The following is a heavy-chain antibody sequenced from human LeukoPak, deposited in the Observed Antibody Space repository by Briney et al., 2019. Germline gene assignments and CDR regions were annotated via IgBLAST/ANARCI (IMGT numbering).Heavy chain of an antibody. D-gene: IGHD3-9*01. J-gene: IGHJ4*02. V-gene: IGHV4-59*08. CDR3: ARRGYFDWLLLYYDY. CDR2: VYYTGNT. CDR1: GGPIGGHY. Sequence: SETLSLTCAVSGGPIGGHYWSWIRQPPGKGLEWIGYVYYTGNTKYNPSLKSRVTISEDTSKNQFSLKLSSVTAADTAVYYCARRGYFDWLLLYYDYWGQGTLVTVSS.